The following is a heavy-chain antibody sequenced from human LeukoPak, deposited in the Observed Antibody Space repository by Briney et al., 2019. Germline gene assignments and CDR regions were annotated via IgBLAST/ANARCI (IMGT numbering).Heavy chain of an antibody. J-gene: IGHJ4*02. CDR2: IYYSRST. D-gene: IGHD3-3*01. V-gene: IGHV4-59*08. CDR3: ARQRFLEWYFDY. CDR1: GGSIRSYC. Sequence: PSETLSLTCTVSGGSIRSYCWSWIRQSPGKGLEWIGYIYYSRSTNYNPSLKSRVTISVDTSKNQFSLKLSSVTAADTAVYYCARQRFLEWYFDYWGQGTLVTVSS.